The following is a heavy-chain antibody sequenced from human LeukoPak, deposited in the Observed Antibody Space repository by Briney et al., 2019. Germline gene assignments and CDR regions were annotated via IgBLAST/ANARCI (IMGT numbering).Heavy chain of an antibody. CDR2: VNANSGGT. CDR1: GYSFPGYF. J-gene: IGHJ4*02. V-gene: IGHV1-2*02. CDR3: ARDWDYYHSSAPWGFKY. D-gene: IGHD3-22*01. Sequence: ASVKVSCKTSGYSFPGYFIHWVRQAPGQGLERTGWVNANSGGTEYAQKFQGRVTMTRDMSINTAYMELSSLTSDDTALYYCARDWDYYHSSAPWGFKYWGQGTLVTVSS.